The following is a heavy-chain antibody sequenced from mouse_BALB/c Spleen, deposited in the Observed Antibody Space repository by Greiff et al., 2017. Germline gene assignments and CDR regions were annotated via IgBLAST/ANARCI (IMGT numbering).Heavy chain of an antibody. CDR3: ARQTIFMTTVVAPFAY. V-gene: IGHV5-12-1*01. CDR2: ISSGGGST. CDR1: GFAFSSYD. Sequence: DVKLVESGGGLVKPGGSLKLSCAASGFAFSSYDMSWVRQTPEKRLEWVAYISSGGGSTYYPDTVKGRFTIARDNAKNTLYLQMSSLKSEDTAMYYCARQTIFMTTVVAPFAYWGQGTLVTVSA. D-gene: IGHD1-1*01. J-gene: IGHJ3*01.